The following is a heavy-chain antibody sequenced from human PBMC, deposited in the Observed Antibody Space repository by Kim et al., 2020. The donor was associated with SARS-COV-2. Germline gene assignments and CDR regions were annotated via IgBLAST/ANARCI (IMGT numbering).Heavy chain of an antibody. D-gene: IGHD6-19*01. Sequence: GGSLRLSCAASGFTFSSYWMSWVRQAPGKGLEWVANIKQDGSEKYYVDSVKGRFTISRDNAKNSLYLQMNSLRAEDTAVYYCARDDPSQWLVLGVWGQGTTVTVSS. J-gene: IGHJ6*02. CDR3: ARDDPSQWLVLGV. V-gene: IGHV3-7*03. CDR2: IKQDGSEK. CDR1: GFTFSSYW.